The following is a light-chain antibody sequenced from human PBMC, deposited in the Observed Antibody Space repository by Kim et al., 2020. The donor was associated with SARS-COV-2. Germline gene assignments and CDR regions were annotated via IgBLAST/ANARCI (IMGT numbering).Light chain of an antibody. Sequence: IVMTQSPATLSVSPGERATLSCRASQSVSSNLAWYQQKPGQAPRLLIYGASTRATGIPARFSGSGSGTEFTLTISSLQSEDFAIYYFQDYNVWRRTFGGGTKGDIK. CDR1: QSVSSN. V-gene: IGKV3-15*01. J-gene: IGKJ4*01. CDR3: QDYNVWRRT. CDR2: GAS.